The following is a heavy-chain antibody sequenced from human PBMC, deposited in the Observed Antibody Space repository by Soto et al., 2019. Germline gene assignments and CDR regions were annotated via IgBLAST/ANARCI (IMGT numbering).Heavy chain of an antibody. CDR2: ISYDGSNK. D-gene: IGHD4-4*01. V-gene: IGHV3-30-3*01. Sequence: QVQLVESGGGVVQPGRSLRLSCAASGFTFSSYAMHWVRQAPGKGLEWVAVISYDGSNKYYADSVKGRFTISRDNSKNTLYLQMNSLRAEDTAGYYCASPLWRDDYNWGYFDLWGRGTMVTVSS. J-gene: IGHJ2*01. CDR1: GFTFSSYA. CDR3: ASPLWRDDYNWGYFDL.